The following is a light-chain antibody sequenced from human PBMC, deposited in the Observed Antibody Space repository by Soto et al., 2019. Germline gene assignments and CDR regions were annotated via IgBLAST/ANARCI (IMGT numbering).Light chain of an antibody. J-gene: IGKJ1*01. Sequence: EVTLIQSPATVSLSPGETATLSCGASQSVSSSSLSWYQQKPGQAPRLLIYDTSSRATDIPDRFSGSGSGTDSTLTISRLEPEDFTVYYCQHYGTSMWTFGQGTKVDIK. CDR3: QHYGTSMWT. V-gene: IGKV3D-20*01. CDR1: QSVSSSS. CDR2: DTS.